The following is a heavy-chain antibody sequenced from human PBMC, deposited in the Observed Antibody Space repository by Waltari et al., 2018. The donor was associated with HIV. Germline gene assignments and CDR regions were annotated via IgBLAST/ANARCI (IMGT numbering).Heavy chain of an antibody. CDR3: GRGVGSWLQETHYNKSLDV. Sequence: QVQLMQSGPETRKPGDSVKMSFRAADFDLTSDGITWVRQASGKAIEWMGWIVATDGNKDVDGRFKNRVSLTTDTATATVFLEVRRLTVDDSATYYCGRGVGSWLQETHYNKSLDVWGPGTTVIVS. J-gene: IGHJ6*02. CDR1: DFDLTSDG. V-gene: IGHV1-18*01. D-gene: IGHD5-12*01. CDR2: IVATDGNK.